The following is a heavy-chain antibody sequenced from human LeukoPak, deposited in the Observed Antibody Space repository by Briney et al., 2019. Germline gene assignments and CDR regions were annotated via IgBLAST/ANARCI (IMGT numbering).Heavy chain of an antibody. V-gene: IGHV1-2*02. D-gene: IGHD4-17*01. CDR1: GYTFTGYY. CDR3: ARDRARTTVTPYYFDY. CDR2: INPHSGGT. Sequence: ASVKVSCKASGYTFTGYYIHWVRQAPGQGLEWMGWINPHSGGTNYAQKFQGGVTMTRDTSITTAYMELSSLRSDDTAVYYCARDRARTTVTPYYFDYWGQGTLVTVSS. J-gene: IGHJ4*02.